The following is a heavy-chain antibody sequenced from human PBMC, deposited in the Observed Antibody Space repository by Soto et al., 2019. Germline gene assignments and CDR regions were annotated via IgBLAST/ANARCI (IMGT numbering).Heavy chain of an antibody. CDR3: AKDPVAVVVVLNSYFDY. D-gene: IGHD2-15*01. V-gene: IGHV3-30*18. J-gene: IGHJ4*02. Sequence: QAGGSLRLSCAASGFTFSSYGMHWVRQAPGKGLEWVAVISYDGSNKYYADSVKGRFTISRDNSKNTLYLQMNSLRAEDTAVYYCAKDPVAVVVVLNSYFDYWGQGTLVTVSS. CDR2: ISYDGSNK. CDR1: GFTFSSYG.